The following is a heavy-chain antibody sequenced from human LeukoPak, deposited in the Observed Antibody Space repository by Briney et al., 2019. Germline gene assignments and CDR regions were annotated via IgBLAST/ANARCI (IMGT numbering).Heavy chain of an antibody. J-gene: IGHJ4*02. V-gene: IGHV3-23*01. CDR3: AKDGLYYDGSEHVYYFDS. D-gene: IGHD3-22*01. CDR2: IIYSGGAT. Sequence: GGSLRLFCAASGFTFSRSDMTWVRQGPGTGLEFVASIIYSGGATYYADSVKGRFTISRDNSKNTLYLQMNSLRAEDTALYYCAKDGLYYDGSEHVYYFDSWGQGTLVTVSS. CDR1: GFTFSRSD.